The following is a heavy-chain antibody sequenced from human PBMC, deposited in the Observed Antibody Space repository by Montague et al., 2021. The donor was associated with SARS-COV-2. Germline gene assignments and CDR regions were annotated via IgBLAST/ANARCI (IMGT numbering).Heavy chain of an antibody. Sequence: SVRVSCKVSGYTLTELSMHWVRQAPGKGLEWMGGFDPEGGETIYAQKLQGRVTMTEDTSIDTAYMELSSLRSEDTAVYYCATGRSGYFDLWGRGTLVTVSS. CDR3: ATGRSGYFDL. V-gene: IGHV1-24*01. CDR2: FDPEGGET. J-gene: IGHJ2*01. D-gene: IGHD6-25*01. CDR1: GYTLTELS.